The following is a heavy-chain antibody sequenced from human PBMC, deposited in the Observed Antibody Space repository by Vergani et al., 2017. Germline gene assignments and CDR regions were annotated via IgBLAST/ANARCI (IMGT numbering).Heavy chain of an antibody. J-gene: IGHJ5*02. CDR1: GGTFSSYA. D-gene: IGHD5-12*01. Sequence: QVQLVQSGAEVKKPGSSVKVSCKASGGTFSSYAISWVRQAPGQGLELMGGIIPIFGTANYAQKFQGRVTITADESTSTAYMELSSLRSEDTAVDYCARELGRGYSGYDYWFDPWGQGTLVTVSS. V-gene: IGHV1-69*01. CDR2: IIPIFGTA. CDR3: ARELGRGYSGYDYWFDP.